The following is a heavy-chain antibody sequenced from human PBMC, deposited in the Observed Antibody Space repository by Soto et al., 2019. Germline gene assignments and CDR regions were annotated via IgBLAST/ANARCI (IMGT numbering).Heavy chain of an antibody. Sequence: GGSLRLSCAASGFTFSSYGMHWVRQAPGKGLEWVAVISYDGSNKYYADSVKGRFTISRDNSKNTLYLQMNSLRAEDTAVYYCAKEHGGKQPAVIDYWGQGSLVTVSS. CDR2: ISYDGSNK. V-gene: IGHV3-30*18. CDR3: AKEHGGKQPAVIDY. CDR1: GFTFSSYG. J-gene: IGHJ4*02. D-gene: IGHD2-2*01.